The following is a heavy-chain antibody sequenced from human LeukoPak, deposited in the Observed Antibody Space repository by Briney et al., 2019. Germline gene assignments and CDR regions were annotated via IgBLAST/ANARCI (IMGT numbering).Heavy chain of an antibody. CDR3: AKRAHECSISSCYLYYYYYMDV. D-gene: IGHD2-2*01. Sequence: GGSLRLSCAASGFTFSDYYMSWIRQAPGKGLEWVSYISSSGSTIYYADSVKGRFTISRDNAKNSLYLQMNSLRAEDTAVYYCAKRAHECSISSCYLYYYYYMDVWGKGTTATVSS. CDR2: ISSSGSTI. CDR1: GFTFSDYY. J-gene: IGHJ6*03. V-gene: IGHV3-11*01.